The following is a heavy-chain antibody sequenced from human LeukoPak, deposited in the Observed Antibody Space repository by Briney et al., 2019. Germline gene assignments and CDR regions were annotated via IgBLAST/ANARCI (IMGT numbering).Heavy chain of an antibody. J-gene: IGHJ4*02. CDR1: GYTFTSYY. V-gene: IGHV1-46*01. Sequence: ASVKVSCKASGYTFTSYYMHWVRQAPGQGLEWMGITNPSGGSTSYAQKFQGRVTMTRDTSTSTVYMELSSLRSEDTAVYYCARSTYYYDSSGYYDSGYFDYWGQGTLVTVSS. D-gene: IGHD3-22*01. CDR3: ARSTYYYDSSGYYDSGYFDY. CDR2: TNPSGGST.